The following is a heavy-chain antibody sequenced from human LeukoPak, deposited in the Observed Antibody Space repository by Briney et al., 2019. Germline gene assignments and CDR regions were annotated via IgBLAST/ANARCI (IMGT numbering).Heavy chain of an antibody. V-gene: IGHV3-48*03. CDR1: GFTFSSYE. D-gene: IGHD1-26*01. Sequence: GGSLRLSCAASGFTFSSYEMNWVRQAPGKGLEWVSYISGSGDTIYYADAVKGRFTISRGNAKNSLYLQMNTLRAEDTGIYYCARFPSGNWFDPWGQGTLVTVSS. CDR3: ARFPSGNWFDP. J-gene: IGHJ5*02. CDR2: ISGSGDTI.